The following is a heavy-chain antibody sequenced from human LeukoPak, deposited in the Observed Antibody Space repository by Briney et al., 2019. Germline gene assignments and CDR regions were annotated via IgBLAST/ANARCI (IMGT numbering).Heavy chain of an antibody. D-gene: IGHD5-18*01. CDR2: IKQDGSEK. CDR1: GFTFSSYW. J-gene: IGHJ4*02. Sequence: PGGSLRLSCAASGFTFSSYWMSWVRQAPGKGLEWVANIKQDGSEKYYVDSVKGRFTISRDNAKNSLYLQMNSLRAEDTAVYHCAKSWIQLWTYYFDYWGQGTLVTVSS. CDR3: AKSWIQLWTYYFDY. V-gene: IGHV3-7*01.